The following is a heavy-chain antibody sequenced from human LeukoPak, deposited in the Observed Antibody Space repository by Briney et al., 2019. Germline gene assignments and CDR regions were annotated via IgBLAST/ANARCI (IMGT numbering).Heavy chain of an antibody. CDR2: IHPGDSDT. CDR3: ARRTYGEGDYYFDY. V-gene: IGHV5-51*01. J-gene: IGHJ4*02. CDR1: GYSFSNYW. D-gene: IGHD4-17*01. Sequence: GESLKISCKGSGYSFSNYWIGWVRQKPGKGLEWMGIIHPGDSDTRYSPSFQGQVTISADKSISTAHLQWSSLKASDTAMYYCARRTYGEGDYYFDYWGQGTLVTVSS.